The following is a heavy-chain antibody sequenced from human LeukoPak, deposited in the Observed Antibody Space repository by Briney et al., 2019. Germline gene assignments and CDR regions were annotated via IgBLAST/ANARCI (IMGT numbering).Heavy chain of an antibody. CDR1: GFTFSSYS. Sequence: GGSLRLSCAASGFTFSSYSMNWVRQAPGKGLEWVSSISISSSYIYYADSVKARFTISRDNAKNSLYLQMNSLRAEDTAVYYCARDLSGYDFVYWGQGTLVTVSS. J-gene: IGHJ4*02. CDR2: ISISSSYI. CDR3: ARDLSGYDFVY. V-gene: IGHV3-21*01. D-gene: IGHD5-12*01.